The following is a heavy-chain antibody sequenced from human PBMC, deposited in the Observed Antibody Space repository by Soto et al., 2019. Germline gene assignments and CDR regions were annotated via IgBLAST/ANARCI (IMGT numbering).Heavy chain of an antibody. CDR1: GFTFSSYW. J-gene: IGHJ4*02. CDR2: ISHDGSNK. Sequence: GSLRLSCVASGFTFSSYWMTWLRLAPGKGLEWVSTISHDGSNKHYADSVKGRFTIPRDNAKNTLYLQMNSLRAEDTAVYYCARAQVATIIPFDYWGQGTLVTVSS. V-gene: IGHV3-7*04. D-gene: IGHD5-12*01. CDR3: ARAQVATIIPFDY.